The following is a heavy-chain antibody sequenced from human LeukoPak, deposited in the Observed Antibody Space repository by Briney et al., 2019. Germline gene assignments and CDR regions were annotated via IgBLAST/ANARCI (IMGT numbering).Heavy chain of an antibody. D-gene: IGHD5-12*01. J-gene: IGHJ3*02. CDR3: ARVGYPHAFDI. CDR1: GFTFSDHY. CDR2: TRNKANSYTT. Sequence: GGSLRLSCAASGFTFSDHYMDWVRQAPGKGLEWVGRTRNKANSYTTEYAASVKGRFTISRDDSKNSLYLQMNSLKTEDTAVYYCARVGYPHAFDIWGQGTMVTVSS. V-gene: IGHV3-72*01.